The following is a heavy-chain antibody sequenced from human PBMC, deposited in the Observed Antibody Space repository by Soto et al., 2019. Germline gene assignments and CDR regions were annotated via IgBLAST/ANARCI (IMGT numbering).Heavy chain of an antibody. CDR2: LYSGGRI. V-gene: IGHV3-53*01. CDR3: ARSDRDYAYALNV. Sequence: EAQLVESGGGLIQPGGSLRLSCAASGFTVSDNYITWVRQAPGKGLEWVSLLYSGGRIYYADSVKGRLTICRDTSKTTLYLQMNSLRTEDTAVYYGARSDRDYAYALNVWGQGTTVTVSS. J-gene: IGHJ6*02. D-gene: IGHD3-16*01. CDR1: GFTVSDNY.